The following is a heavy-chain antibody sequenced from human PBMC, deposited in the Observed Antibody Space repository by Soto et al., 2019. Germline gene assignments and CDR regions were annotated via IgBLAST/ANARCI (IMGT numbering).Heavy chain of an antibody. Sequence: QVQLVQSGAEVKKPGASVKVSFKTSGYSFTSYGINWVREATGQGLEWMGWMNPNSGNTGYAQKFQGSVTMTRNTSISTAYMELSSLRSEDTAVYYCARERTTISMDVWGQGTTVTVSS. CDR3: ARERTTISMDV. CDR1: GYSFTSYG. V-gene: IGHV1-8*01. CDR2: MNPNSGNT. D-gene: IGHD3-9*01. J-gene: IGHJ6*02.